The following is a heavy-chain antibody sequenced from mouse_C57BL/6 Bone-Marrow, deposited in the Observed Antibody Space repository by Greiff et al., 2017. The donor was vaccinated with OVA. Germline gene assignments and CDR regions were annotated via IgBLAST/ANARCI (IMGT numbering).Heavy chain of an antibody. J-gene: IGHJ4*01. V-gene: IGHV2-6-1*01. CDR1: GFSLTSYG. D-gene: IGHD3-2*02. Sequence: VHLVESGPGLVAPSQSLSITCTVSGFSLTSYGVHWVRQPPGKGLEWLVVIWSDGSTTYNSALKSRLSISKDNSKSQVFLKMNSLQTDDTAMYYCARHRQLRLNAMDYWGQGTSVTVSS. CDR2: IWSDGST. CDR3: ARHRQLRLNAMDY.